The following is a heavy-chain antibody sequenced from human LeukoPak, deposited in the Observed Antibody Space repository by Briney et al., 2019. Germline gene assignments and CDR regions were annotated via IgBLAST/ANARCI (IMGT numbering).Heavy chain of an antibody. V-gene: IGHV4-59*05. D-gene: IGHD6-19*01. J-gene: IGHJ6*02. CDR1: GGSISSYY. Sequence: SETLSLTCTVSGGSISSYYWSWIRQPPGKGLEWIGSIYYSGSTYYNPSLKSRVTISVDTSKNQFSLKLSSVTAADTAVYYCATAGYSSDLYYYYYGMDVWGQGTTVTVSS. CDR2: IYYSGST. CDR3: ATAGYSSDLYYYYYGMDV.